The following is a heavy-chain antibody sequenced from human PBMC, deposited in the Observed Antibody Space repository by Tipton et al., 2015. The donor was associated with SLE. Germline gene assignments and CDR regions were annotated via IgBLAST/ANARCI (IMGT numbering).Heavy chain of an antibody. D-gene: IGHD3-10*01. CDR2: ISNNGERI. V-gene: IGHV3-64*01. CDR1: GFTFSSNA. J-gene: IGHJ6*03. Sequence: SLRLSCTASGFTFSSNAMHWVRQAPGKGLEYVSSISNNGERIFYANSVKGRFSISRDNSKNTLYLQMGSLRTEDMAVYYCARDGRGDFYYYYRDVGGKGTPVTVSS. CDR3: ARDGRGDFYYYYRDV.